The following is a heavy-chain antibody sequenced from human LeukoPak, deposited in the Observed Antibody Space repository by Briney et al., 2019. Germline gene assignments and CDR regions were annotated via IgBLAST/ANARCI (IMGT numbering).Heavy chain of an antibody. CDR3: AGAYSSSWISLFDY. CDR2: IYYSGST. J-gene: IGHJ4*02. V-gene: IGHV4-39*07. Sequence: SETLSLTCTVSGGSISSSSYYWGWIRQPPGKGLEWIGSIYYSGSTYYNPSLKSRVTISVDTSKNQFSLKLSSVTAADTAVYYCAGAYSSSWISLFDYWGQGTLVTVSS. D-gene: IGHD6-13*01. CDR1: GGSISSSSYY.